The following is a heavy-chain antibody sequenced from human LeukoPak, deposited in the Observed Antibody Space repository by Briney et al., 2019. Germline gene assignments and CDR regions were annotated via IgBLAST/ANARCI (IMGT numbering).Heavy chain of an antibody. Sequence: SVKVSCKASGGTFSSYAISWVRQAPGQGLEWMGGIIPIFGTANYAQKFQGRVTITADKSTSTAYMELSSLRSEDTAVYYCAIESLDCSGGSCYSGRNWFDPWGQGTLVTVSS. CDR3: AIESLDCSGGSCYSGRNWFDP. V-gene: IGHV1-69*06. CDR1: GGTFSSYA. CDR2: IIPIFGTA. D-gene: IGHD2-15*01. J-gene: IGHJ5*02.